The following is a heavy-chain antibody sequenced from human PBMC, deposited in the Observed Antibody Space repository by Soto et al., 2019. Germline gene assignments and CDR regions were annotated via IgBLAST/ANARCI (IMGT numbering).Heavy chain of an antibody. D-gene: IGHD2-15*01. V-gene: IGHV3-23*01. J-gene: IGHJ4*02. Sequence: GGTLRLSCAASGFTFSSYAMSWVRQAPEKEMEWVSAISGSGGSTYYADSVKGRFTISRDNSKNTLYLQMNSLRAEDTAVYYCAKEGYCSGGSCLGFDYWGQGTLVTVSS. CDR1: GFTFSSYA. CDR3: AKEGYCSGGSCLGFDY. CDR2: ISGSGGST.